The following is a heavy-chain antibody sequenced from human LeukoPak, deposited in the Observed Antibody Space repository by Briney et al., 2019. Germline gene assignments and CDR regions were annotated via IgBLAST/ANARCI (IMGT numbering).Heavy chain of an antibody. J-gene: IGHJ3*02. CDR1: GFTFSSYG. Sequence: PGGSLRLSCAASGFTFSSYGMHWVSQAPGKGLEWVAVIWNDGSNKYYADSVKGRFSISRDDSKNTLYLQMNSLRAEDTAVYYCARDEGDYGHAFDIWGQGTMVTVSS. V-gene: IGHV3-33*01. D-gene: IGHD4-17*01. CDR3: ARDEGDYGHAFDI. CDR2: IWNDGSNK.